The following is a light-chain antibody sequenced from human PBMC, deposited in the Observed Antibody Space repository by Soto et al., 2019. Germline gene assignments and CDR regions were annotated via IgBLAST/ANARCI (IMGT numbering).Light chain of an antibody. CDR1: QSISSW. V-gene: IGKV1-5*01. CDR3: QQYYNWPPIT. J-gene: IGKJ5*01. Sequence: GDRVTITCLASQSISSWLAWYQQKPGKAPKFLIYDASNLESGVPSRFSGSGSGTEFTLTISSLQPDDFATYYCQQYYNWPPITFGQGTRLEIK. CDR2: DAS.